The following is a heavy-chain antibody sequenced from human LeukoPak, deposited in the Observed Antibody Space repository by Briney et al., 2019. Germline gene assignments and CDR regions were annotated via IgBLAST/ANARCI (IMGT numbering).Heavy chain of an antibody. J-gene: IGHJ4*02. CDR3: ARLRGSYYDILTGYGEQYYFDY. CDR2: IYYSGST. Sequence: PSETLSLTCTVSGGSISSYYWSWIRQPPGKGLEWIGYIYYSGSTNYNPSLKSRVTISVDTSKNQFSLKLSSVTAADTAVYYCARLRGSYYDILTGYGEQYYFDYWGQGPLLTVSS. V-gene: IGHV4-59*08. D-gene: IGHD3-9*01. CDR1: GGSISSYY.